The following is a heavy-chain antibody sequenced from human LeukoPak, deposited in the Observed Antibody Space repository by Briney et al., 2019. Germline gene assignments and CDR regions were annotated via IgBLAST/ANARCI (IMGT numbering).Heavy chain of an antibody. V-gene: IGHV4-39*01. D-gene: IGHD3-22*01. J-gene: IGHJ3*02. CDR2: IYYSGST. Sequence: NTSETLSLTCTVSGGSISSSSYYWGWIRQPPGKGLEWIGSIYYSGSTYYNPSLKSRVTISVDTSKNQFSLKLSSVTAADTAVYYCARPGPSSGSPKGYAFDIWGQGTMVTVSS. CDR3: ARPGPSSGSPKGYAFDI. CDR1: GGSISSSSYY.